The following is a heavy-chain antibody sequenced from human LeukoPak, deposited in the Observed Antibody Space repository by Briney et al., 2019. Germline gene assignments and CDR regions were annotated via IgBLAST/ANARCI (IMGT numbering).Heavy chain of an antibody. J-gene: IGHJ6*02. D-gene: IGHD1-1*01. Sequence: AGGSLRLSCAASGFTFDDYAMHWVRHAPGKGLEWVSGISWNSGSIGYADSVKGRFTISRDNAKNSLYLQMNSLRAEDTAVYYCVRDSFVQYYYGMDVWGQGTTVTVSS. CDR1: GFTFDDYA. V-gene: IGHV3-9*01. CDR3: VRDSFVQYYYGMDV. CDR2: ISWNSGSI.